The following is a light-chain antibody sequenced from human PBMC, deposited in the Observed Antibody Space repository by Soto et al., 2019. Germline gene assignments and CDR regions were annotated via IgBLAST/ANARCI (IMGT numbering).Light chain of an antibody. Sequence: QSDLTQPPSASGSPGQSVAISCTGTSSDVGGYNYVSWYQQHPGKAPKLMIYEVNKRPSGLPDRFSGSKSGNTASLTVSGLQAEDEADYYCSSYAGSSNVFGTGTKVTVL. CDR2: EVN. CDR1: SSDVGGYNY. J-gene: IGLJ1*01. V-gene: IGLV2-8*01. CDR3: SSYAGSSNV.